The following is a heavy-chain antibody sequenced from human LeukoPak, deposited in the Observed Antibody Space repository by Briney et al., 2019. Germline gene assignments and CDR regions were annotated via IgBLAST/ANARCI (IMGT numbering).Heavy chain of an antibody. D-gene: IGHD6-13*01. J-gene: IGHJ2*01. Sequence: SETLSLTCTVSGGSISSSSYYWSWIRQPAGKGLEWIGRIYTSGSTNYNPSLKSRVTMSVDTSKNQFSLKLSSVTAADTAVYYCARAVRPSLTYRIAAAGPRYFDLWGRGTLVTVSS. CDR1: GGSISSSSYY. CDR2: IYTSGST. CDR3: ARAVRPSLTYRIAAAGPRYFDL. V-gene: IGHV4-61*02.